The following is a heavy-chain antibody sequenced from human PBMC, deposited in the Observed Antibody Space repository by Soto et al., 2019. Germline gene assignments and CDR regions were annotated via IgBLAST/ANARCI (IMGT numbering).Heavy chain of an antibody. Sequence: QVQLQHSGPGLVKPSQTLTLTCAISGDSVSSNSAIWNWIRQSPSRGLEWLGRTYYRSKWYNNYAESVKGRITINPDTSKNQFSLQLNSVTPEDTAVYYCSTWHFDYWGQGTLVTVSS. CDR1: GDSVSSNSAI. J-gene: IGHJ4*02. V-gene: IGHV6-1*01. CDR2: TYYRSKWYN. CDR3: STWHFDY.